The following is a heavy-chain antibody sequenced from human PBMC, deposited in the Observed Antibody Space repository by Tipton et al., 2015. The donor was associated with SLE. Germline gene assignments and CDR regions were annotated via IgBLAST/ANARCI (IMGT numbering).Heavy chain of an antibody. CDR1: GGSFSDYS. V-gene: IGHV4-34*01. D-gene: IGHD5-12*01. J-gene: IGHJ4*02. CDR3: ARRHYSGPFDS. CDR2: INHSGST. Sequence: TLSLTCVVYGGSFSDYSWSWIRQSPGKGLEWIGEINHSGSTNYNPSLKSRVTISVDASKIQFSLKLSSVTAADTAVYYCARRHYSGPFDSWGQGTLVTVSS.